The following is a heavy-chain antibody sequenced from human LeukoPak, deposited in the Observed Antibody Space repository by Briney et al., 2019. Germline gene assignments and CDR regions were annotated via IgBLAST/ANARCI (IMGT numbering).Heavy chain of an antibody. J-gene: IGHJ6*02. V-gene: IGHV6-1*01. Sequence: SQTLPLTCAISGDSVPRNRAAWNEMSQSPSRTLEGQGRPYSRSKWYNDCAVSVKRRITIKQDTSKNQYSLQLSSVTPDDTAVYYCANGGWSSSGCYGMDVWGQGTTVAVS. CDR3: ANGGWSSSGCYGMDV. D-gene: IGHD3-22*01. CDR1: GDSVPRNRAA. CDR2: PYSRSKWYN.